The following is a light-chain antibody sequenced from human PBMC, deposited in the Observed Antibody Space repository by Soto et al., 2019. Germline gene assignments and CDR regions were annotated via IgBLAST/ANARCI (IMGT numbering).Light chain of an antibody. V-gene: IGLV2-14*01. J-gene: IGLJ2*01. CDR2: DVS. CDR3: SSYSSSSTLLL. Sequence: QSVLTQPASVSGSPGQSITISCTGTSSDIGTYNYVSWYQHHPGKVPKLMIYDVSNRPSGVSNRFSGSKSGNTASLTISGLQAEDEADYYCSSYSSSSTLLLFGGGTKLTV. CDR1: SSDIGTYNY.